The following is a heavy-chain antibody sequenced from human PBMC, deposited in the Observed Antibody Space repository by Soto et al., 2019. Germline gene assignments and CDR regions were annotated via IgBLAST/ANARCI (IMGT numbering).Heavy chain of an antibody. V-gene: IGHV4-31*03. CDR1: GGSISSGGYY. D-gene: IGHD2-8*02. CDR2: IYYSGST. Sequence: QVQLQESGPGLVKPSQTLSLTCTVSGGSISSGGYYWSWIRPHPGKGLEWIGYIYYSGSTYYNPSLKSRVTISGDTSKNQFSLKLSSVTAADTAVYYCARTGSGNYAMDVWGQGTTVTVSS. CDR3: ARTGSGNYAMDV. J-gene: IGHJ6*02.